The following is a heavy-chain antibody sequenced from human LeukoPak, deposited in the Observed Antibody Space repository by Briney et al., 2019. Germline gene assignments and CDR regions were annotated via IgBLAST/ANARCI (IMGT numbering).Heavy chain of an antibody. V-gene: IGHV3-30*18. CDR3: AKDSGYSSSWYQTKYYYYYYGMDV. CDR2: ISYDGSNK. Sequence: GRSPRLSCAASGFTFSSYGMHWVRQAPGKGLEWVAVISYDGSNKYYADSVKGRFTISRDNSKNTLYLQMNSLRAEDTAVYYCAKDSGYSSSWYQTKYYYYYYGMDVWGQGTTVTVSS. CDR1: GFTFSSYG. J-gene: IGHJ6*02. D-gene: IGHD6-13*01.